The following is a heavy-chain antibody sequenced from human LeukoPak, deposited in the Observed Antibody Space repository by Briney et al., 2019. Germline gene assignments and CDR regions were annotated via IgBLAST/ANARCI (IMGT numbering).Heavy chain of an antibody. CDR2: IRSKADGGTT. Sequence: GGSLRLSCAASGFTFYSAWMNWVRQAPGRGLEWIGLIRSKADGGTTEYGAPVKGRFTISRGDSKDTLYLQMNSLKTEDTAVYYCATGVVVSANHDGYWGQGAQVTVSS. CDR1: GFTFYSAW. CDR3: ATGVVVSANHDGY. V-gene: IGHV3-15*01. D-gene: IGHD2-15*01. J-gene: IGHJ4*02.